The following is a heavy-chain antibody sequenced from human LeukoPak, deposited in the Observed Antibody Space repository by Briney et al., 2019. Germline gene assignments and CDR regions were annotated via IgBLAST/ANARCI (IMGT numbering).Heavy chain of an antibody. CDR1: GDSISKYY. J-gene: IGHJ4*02. D-gene: IGHD6-19*01. Sequence: PSETLSLTCSVSGDSISKYYWSWVRQAAGKGLEWIGRMHPIGNADYNPSLMSRVSMSVDTSKNQFSLKLSSVTAADTAVYYCVGGYSSGWYLNYWGQGTLVTVSS. CDR3: VGGYSSGWYLNY. V-gene: IGHV4-4*07. CDR2: MHPIGNA.